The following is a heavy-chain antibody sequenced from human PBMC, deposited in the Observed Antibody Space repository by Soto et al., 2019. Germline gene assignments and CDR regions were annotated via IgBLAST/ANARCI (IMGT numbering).Heavy chain of an antibody. CDR3: ATRDPGHY. J-gene: IGHJ4*02. Sequence: QVQLVQSGAEVKKPGASVKVSCKASGYTFTTYYMHWVRQAPGQGLEWMGIISPDGGRTSYAQKLQGRVNMTRDTSTSTVYMELSRLRSEETAVYYCATRDPGHYWGQGTLVTVSS. CDR2: ISPDGGRT. V-gene: IGHV1-46*01. CDR1: GYTFTTYY.